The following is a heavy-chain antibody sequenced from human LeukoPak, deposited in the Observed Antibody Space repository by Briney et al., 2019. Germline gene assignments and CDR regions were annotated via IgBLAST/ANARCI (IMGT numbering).Heavy chain of an antibody. J-gene: IGHJ4*02. CDR3: ARDGGYYYDSSGFDY. CDR2: IYYTGST. V-gene: IGHV4-59*12. Sequence: SETLSLTCTISSGSISSYYWSWIRQPPGKGLEWIGYIYYTGSTNHNPSLKSRVTISVDTSKNQFSLKLSSVTAADTAVYYCARDGGYYYDSSGFDYWGQGTLVTVSS. D-gene: IGHD3-22*01. CDR1: SGSISSYY.